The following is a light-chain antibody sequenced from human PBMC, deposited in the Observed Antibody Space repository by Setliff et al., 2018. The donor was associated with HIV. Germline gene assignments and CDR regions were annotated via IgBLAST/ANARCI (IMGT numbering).Light chain of an antibody. CDR3: NSYTNTNTLGV. J-gene: IGLJ1*01. CDR1: SSDVGGYNF. CDR2: DVS. V-gene: IGLV2-14*03. Sequence: SALAQPASVSGSPGQSITISCTGTSSDVGGYNFVAWYQQHPGQAPKLLIYDVSNRPSGVSNRFSGSKSGNTASLTISGLQAEDEADYYCNSYTNTNTLGVFGTGTKVTVL.